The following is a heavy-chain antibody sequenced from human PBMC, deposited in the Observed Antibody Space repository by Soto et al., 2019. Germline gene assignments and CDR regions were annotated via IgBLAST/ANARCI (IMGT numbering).Heavy chain of an antibody. CDR2: ISGSGVST. CDR1: GFTFSNYA. Sequence: GGSLRLSCAASGFTFSNYAMSWVRQAPGKGLEWVSGISGSGVSTYYADSVKGRFTISRDNSKKTLSLQMNSLRAEDTAVYFCAKGRAAGTSVYYYYGMEVWGQGTTVTVSS. J-gene: IGHJ6*02. V-gene: IGHV3-23*01. D-gene: IGHD6-13*01. CDR3: AKGRAAGTSVYYYYGMEV.